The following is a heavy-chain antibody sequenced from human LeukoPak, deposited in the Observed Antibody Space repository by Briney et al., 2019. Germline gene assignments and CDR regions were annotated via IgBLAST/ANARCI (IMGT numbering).Heavy chain of an antibody. J-gene: IGHJ6*04. CDR1: GFTFSSYS. D-gene: IGHD2-2*01. Sequence: GSLRLSCAASGFTFSSYSMNWVRQAPGKGLEWVSSISSSSTYIYYADSLKGRFTISRDNAKNSPYLQMNSLRAEDTAVYYCARAGGSTSPMDVWGKGTTVTVCS. CDR3: ARAGGSTSPMDV. V-gene: IGHV3-21*01. CDR2: ISSSSTYI.